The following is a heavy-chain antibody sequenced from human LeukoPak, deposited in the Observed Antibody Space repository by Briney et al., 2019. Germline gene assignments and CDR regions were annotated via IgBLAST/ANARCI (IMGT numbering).Heavy chain of an antibody. CDR3: ARVSHHITIFGVVIINAFDI. D-gene: IGHD3-3*01. Sequence: SETLSLTCTVSGGSISSYYWSWIRQPPGKGLEWIGYIYYSGSTNYNPSLKSRVTISVDTSKNQFSLKLSSVTAADTAVYYCARVSHHITIFGVVIINAFDIWGQGTMATVSS. V-gene: IGHV4-59*01. CDR1: GGSISSYY. J-gene: IGHJ3*02. CDR2: IYYSGST.